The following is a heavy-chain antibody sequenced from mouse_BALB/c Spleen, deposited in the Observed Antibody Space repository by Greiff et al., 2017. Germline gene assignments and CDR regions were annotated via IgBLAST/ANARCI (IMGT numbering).Heavy chain of an antibody. CDR1: GFTFSSYA. J-gene: IGHJ3*01. CDR3: AREGPLDSGFAY. Sequence: EVMLVESGGGLVKPGGSLKLSCAASGFTFSSYAMSWVRQSPEKRLEWVAEISSGGSYTYYPDTVTGRFTISRDNAKNTLYLEMSSLRSEDTAMYYCAREGPLDSGFAYWGQGTLVTVSA. V-gene: IGHV5-9-4*01. CDR2: ISSGGSYT.